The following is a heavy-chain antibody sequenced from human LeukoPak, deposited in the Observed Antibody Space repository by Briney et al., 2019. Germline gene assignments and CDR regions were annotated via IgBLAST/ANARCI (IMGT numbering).Heavy chain of an antibody. Sequence: PGGSLRLSCAASGFTVSSNYMSWVRQAPGKGLEWVANIKQDGSEKHCLDSVKGRFTISRDNAQNSLYLQMNSLRVEDTAVYYCTRSLDYWGQGILVTVSS. D-gene: IGHD3-16*01. CDR2: IKQDGSEK. V-gene: IGHV3-7*01. J-gene: IGHJ4*02. CDR3: TRSLDY. CDR1: GFTVSSNY.